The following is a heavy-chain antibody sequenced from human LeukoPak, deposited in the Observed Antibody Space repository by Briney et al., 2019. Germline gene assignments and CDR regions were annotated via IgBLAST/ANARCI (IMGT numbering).Heavy chain of an antibody. Sequence: GGSLRLSCAASGFTFSSYAMSWVRQAPGKGLEWVSAISGSGGGTYYADSVKGRFTISRDNSKNTLYLQMVSLRAEDTAVYYCAKSSGSYPYYFDYWGQGTLVTVSS. D-gene: IGHD1-26*01. V-gene: IGHV3-23*01. CDR3: AKSSGSYPYYFDY. CDR1: GFTFSSYA. CDR2: ISGSGGGT. J-gene: IGHJ4*02.